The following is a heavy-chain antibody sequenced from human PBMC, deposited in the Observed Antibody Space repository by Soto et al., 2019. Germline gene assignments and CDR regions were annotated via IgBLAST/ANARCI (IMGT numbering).Heavy chain of an antibody. CDR2: ISSNGGST. CDR3: VKDLYYDSREHAFDI. CDR1: GFTFSSYA. Sequence: PGGSLRLSCSASGFTFSSYAMHWVRQAPGKGLEYVSAISSNGGSTYYADSVKGRFTISRDNSKNTLYLQMSSLRAEDTAVYYCVKDLYYDSREHAFDIWGQGTMFTVSS. D-gene: IGHD3-22*01. V-gene: IGHV3-64D*06. J-gene: IGHJ3*02.